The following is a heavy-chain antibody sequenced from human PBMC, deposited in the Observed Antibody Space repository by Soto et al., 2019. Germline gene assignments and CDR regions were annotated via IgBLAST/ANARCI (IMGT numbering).Heavy chain of an antibody. CDR3: ARHDIECSGGTCKRHFDY. J-gene: IGHJ4*01. CDR1: GYSFTSYW. V-gene: IGHV5-51*01. D-gene: IGHD2-15*01. CDR2: IYPGDSDT. Sequence: PGESLKISCKGSGYSFTSYWIGWVRQMPGKGLEWMGIIYPGDSDTRYSPSFQGQVTISADKSMSTAYLQWSSLKASDSAMYYCARHDIECSGGTCKRHFDYWGHGTLVTVSS.